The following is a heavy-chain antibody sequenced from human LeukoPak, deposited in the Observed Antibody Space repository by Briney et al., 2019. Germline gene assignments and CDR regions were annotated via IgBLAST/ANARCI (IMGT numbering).Heavy chain of an antibody. Sequence: ASVKVSCKASGYTFTSYGISWVRQAPGQGLEWMAWTSAYNGNTNYAQKLQGRVTMTTHTSTSTAYMELSSLRSEDTAVYYCARRYYYDSSGTPFNYWGQGTLVTVSS. V-gene: IGHV1-18*01. J-gene: IGHJ4*02. CDR1: GYTFTSYG. D-gene: IGHD3-22*01. CDR3: ARRYYYDSSGTPFNY. CDR2: TSAYNGNT.